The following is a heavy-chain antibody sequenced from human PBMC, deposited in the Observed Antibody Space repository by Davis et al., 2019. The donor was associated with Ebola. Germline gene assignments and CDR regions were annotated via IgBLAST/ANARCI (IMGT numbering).Heavy chain of an antibody. Sequence: GESLKISCAASGFTFSSYSMNWVRQAPGKGLEWVSYISSSSSTIYYADSVKGRFTISRDNAKNSLYLQMNSLRAEDTAVYYCARDQIFEWELLHYYYYGMDVWGQGTTVTVSS. CDR1: GFTFSSYS. D-gene: IGHD1-26*01. CDR3: ARDQIFEWELLHYYYYGMDV. V-gene: IGHV3-48*04. J-gene: IGHJ6*02. CDR2: ISSSSSTI.